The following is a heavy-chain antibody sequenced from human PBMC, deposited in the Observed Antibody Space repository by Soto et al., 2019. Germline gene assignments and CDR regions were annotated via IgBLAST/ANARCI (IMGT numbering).Heavy chain of an antibody. J-gene: IGHJ4*02. D-gene: IGHD3-22*01. CDR3: ARGAGYDSFDF. CDR1: GVTKSYGGYS. V-gene: IGHV4-30-2*06. CDR2: LSHLETT. Sequence: PSETLSLTCSVSGVTKSYGGYSWSWFRQSPGKGLEWLGYLSHLETTYSNPSFKSRFSLSMGRSSNQFSLILSFMTAPYNDVYYGARGAGYDSFDFWGQGIQVTVSS.